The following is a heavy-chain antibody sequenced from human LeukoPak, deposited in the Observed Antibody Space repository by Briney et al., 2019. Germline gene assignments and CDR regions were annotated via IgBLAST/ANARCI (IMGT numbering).Heavy chain of an antibody. CDR3: ARRAYNWGAFDI. D-gene: IGHD5-24*01. J-gene: IGHJ3*02. CDR1: GFTFTNYA. V-gene: IGHV3-23*01. CDR2: ISPSGADT. Sequence: GGSLRLSCAASGFTFTNYAMNWVRQAPGKGLEWVSTISPSGADTYSADSVKGRFTISRDISKNTLYLQMNSLRDEDTAVYYCARRAYNWGAFDIWGQGTMVTVSS.